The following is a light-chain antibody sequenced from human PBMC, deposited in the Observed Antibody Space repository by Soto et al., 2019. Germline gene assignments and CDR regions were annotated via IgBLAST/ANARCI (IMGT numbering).Light chain of an antibody. CDR3: SSYTSSSTPV. CDR2: AND. J-gene: IGLJ1*01. Sequence: QSVLTQPPSASRTPGQRVTIPCSGSSSDIGSNSVNWYQQLPGAAPRLLIYANDHRPSGVPDRFSASKSGTSASLAISGLQAEDEADYYCSSYTSSSTPVFGTGTKLTVL. V-gene: IGLV1-44*01. CDR1: SSDIGSNS.